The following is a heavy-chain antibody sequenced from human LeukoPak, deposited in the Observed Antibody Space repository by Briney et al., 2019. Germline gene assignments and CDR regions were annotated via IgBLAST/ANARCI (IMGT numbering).Heavy chain of an antibody. CDR2: IWYDGSNK. J-gene: IGHJ6*02. Sequence: PGRSLRLSCAASGFTFSSYGMHWVRRAPGRGLEWVAVIWYDGSNKYYADSVKGRFTISRDNSKNTLYLQMNSLRAEDTAVYYCARAGPALYYYYGMDVWGQGTTVTVSS. D-gene: IGHD3-10*01. CDR1: GFTFSSYG. V-gene: IGHV3-33*01. CDR3: ARAGPALYYYYGMDV.